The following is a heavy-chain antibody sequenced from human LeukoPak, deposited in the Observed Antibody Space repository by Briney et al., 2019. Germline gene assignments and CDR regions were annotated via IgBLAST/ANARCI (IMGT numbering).Heavy chain of an antibody. V-gene: IGHV3-30-3*01. Sequence: PGRSLRLSCAASGFTFSSYAMHWVRQAPGKGLEWVAVISYDGSNKYYADFVKGRFTISRDNSKNTLYLQMNSLRAEDTAVYYCARGSLWLQLDYWGQGTLVTVSS. D-gene: IGHD5-24*01. CDR2: ISYDGSNK. CDR3: ARGSLWLQLDY. J-gene: IGHJ4*02. CDR1: GFTFSSYA.